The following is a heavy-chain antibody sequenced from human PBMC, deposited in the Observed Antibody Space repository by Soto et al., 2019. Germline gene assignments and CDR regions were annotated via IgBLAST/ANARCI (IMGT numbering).Heavy chain of an antibody. Sequence: ASVKVSCKASGYTFTGDYMRWGRQAPGQGLEWMGGINPNSGGTNYAQKFQGGVTMTRETSISTAYMELSRLRSDDTAVYYCARGYYDSSGYSVAYYYYYGMDVWGQGTTVTVSS. CDR2: INPNSGGT. CDR1: GYTFTGDY. CDR3: ARGYYDSSGYSVAYYYYYGMDV. V-gene: IGHV1-2*02. J-gene: IGHJ6*02. D-gene: IGHD3-22*01.